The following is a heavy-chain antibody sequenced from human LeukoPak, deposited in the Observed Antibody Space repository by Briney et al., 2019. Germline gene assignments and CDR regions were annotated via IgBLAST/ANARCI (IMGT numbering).Heavy chain of an antibody. CDR2: TYYRSKCYT. J-gene: IGHJ4*02. D-gene: IGHD6-13*01. CDR1: GDSVSSISAA. V-gene: IGHV6-1*01. CDR3: ARANPGIAAAGPGNQDVDY. Sequence: SQTLSLTSAISGDSVSSISAACNWISQSPSRGLEWVGRTYYRSKCYTNYAVSLKSRITINPDTSKNQFSLQLSSVTPEDTAVYYCARANPGIAAAGPGNQDVDYWGQGTLVTVSS.